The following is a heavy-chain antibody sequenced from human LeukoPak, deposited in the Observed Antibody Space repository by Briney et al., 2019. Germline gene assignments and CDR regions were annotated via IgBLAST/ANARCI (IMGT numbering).Heavy chain of an antibody. V-gene: IGHV3-48*04. CDR3: VGSGAGPGPMGDY. D-gene: IGHD3-10*01. CDR2: ISSSSSTI. J-gene: IGHJ4*02. Sequence: PGGSLRLSCAASGFTFSSYSMNWVRQAPGKGLEWVSYISSSSSTIYYADSVKGRFTISRDNAKNSLYLQMNSLRAEDTAVYYCVGSGAGPGPMGDYWGQGTLVTVSS. CDR1: GFTFSSYS.